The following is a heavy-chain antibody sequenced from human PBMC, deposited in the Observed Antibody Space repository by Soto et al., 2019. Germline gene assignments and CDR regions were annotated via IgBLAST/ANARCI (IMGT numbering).Heavy chain of an antibody. J-gene: IGHJ6*03. CDR1: GFTFSNAW. Sequence: GGSLRLSCAASGFTFSNAWMSWVRQAPGKGLEWVGRIKSKTDGGTIDYAAPVKGRFTISRDDSKNTLYLQMNSLKTEDTAVYYCAILHGSGRGLDYYYYMDVWGKGTTVTVSS. CDR2: IKSKTDGGTI. D-gene: IGHD3-10*01. CDR3: AILHGSGRGLDYYYYMDV. V-gene: IGHV3-15*01.